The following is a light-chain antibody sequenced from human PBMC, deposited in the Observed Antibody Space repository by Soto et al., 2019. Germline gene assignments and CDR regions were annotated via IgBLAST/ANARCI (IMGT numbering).Light chain of an antibody. CDR2: DNN. V-gene: IGLV1-51*01. CDR3: ATWDGSLPGEV. J-gene: IGLJ2*01. Sequence: QSVLTQPRSVSGSPGQSVTISCTGTSSDVGGYNYVSWYQQHPGQAPKLLIYDNNKRPSGIPDRFSGSKSGTSGTLDITGLQTGDEADYYCATWDGSLPGEVFGGGTKLTVL. CDR1: SSDVGGYNY.